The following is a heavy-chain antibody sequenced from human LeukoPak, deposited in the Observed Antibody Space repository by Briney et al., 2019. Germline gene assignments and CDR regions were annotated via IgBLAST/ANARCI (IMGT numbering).Heavy chain of an antibody. J-gene: IGHJ4*02. D-gene: IGHD3-22*01. CDR2: IRGKADSYAT. V-gene: IGHV3-73*01. CDR3: TRYYDNSGYYGDY. CDR1: GFTFSGSA. Sequence: GGSLKLSCAASGFTFSGSAMHWVRQASGKGLEWVGRIRGKADSYATAYAASVKGRFTISRDDSKNTAYLQMNSLKTEDTAVYYCTRYYDNSGYYGDYWGQGTLVTVSS.